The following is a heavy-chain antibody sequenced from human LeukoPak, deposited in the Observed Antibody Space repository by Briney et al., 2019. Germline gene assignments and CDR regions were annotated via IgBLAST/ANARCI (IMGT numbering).Heavy chain of an antibody. Sequence: SETLSLTCTVSGGSISSGDYYWSWIRQPPGKGLEWIGYIYYSGSIYYNPSLKSRVTISVDTSKNQFSLKLSSVTAADTAVYYCARLRLPAPDYWGQGTLVTVSS. J-gene: IGHJ4*02. D-gene: IGHD4-17*01. CDR3: ARLRLPAPDY. CDR1: GGSISSGDYY. V-gene: IGHV4-30-4*01. CDR2: IYYSGSI.